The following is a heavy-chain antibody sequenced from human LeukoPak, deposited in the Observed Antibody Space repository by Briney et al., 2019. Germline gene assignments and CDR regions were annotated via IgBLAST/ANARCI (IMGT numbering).Heavy chain of an antibody. D-gene: IGHD6-13*01. J-gene: IGHJ3*02. CDR1: GFTFSSYG. CDR3: AKPIFFIGIAAAGTGDAFDI. Sequence: GGSLRLSCAASGFTFSSYGMHWVRQAPGKGLEWVAFIRYDGSNKYYADSVKGRFTISRDNSKNTLYLQMNSLRAEDTAVYHCAKPIFFIGIAAAGTGDAFDIWGQGTMVTVSS. V-gene: IGHV3-30*02. CDR2: IRYDGSNK.